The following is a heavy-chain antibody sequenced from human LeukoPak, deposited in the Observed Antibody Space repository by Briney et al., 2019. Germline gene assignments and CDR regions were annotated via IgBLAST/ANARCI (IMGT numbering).Heavy chain of an antibody. CDR1: GGSISSYY. J-gene: IGHJ4*02. Sequence: SETLSLTCTVSGGSISSYYWSWIRQPPGKGLEGIGYIYYSGSTNYNPSLKSRVTISVDTSKNQFSLKLSSVTAADTAVYYCARGAAPGPYFDYWGQGTLVTVSS. V-gene: IGHV4-59*08. CDR3: ARGAAPGPYFDY. CDR2: IYYSGST. D-gene: IGHD1-26*01.